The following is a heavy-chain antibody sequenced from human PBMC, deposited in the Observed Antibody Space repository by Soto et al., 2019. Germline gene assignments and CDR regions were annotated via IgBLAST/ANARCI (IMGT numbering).Heavy chain of an antibody. CDR1: GFTFSSYG. Sequence: GGSLRLSCAASGFTFSSYGMHWVRQAPGKGLEWVAVIWYDGSNKYYADSVKGRFTISRDNSKNTLYLQMNSLRAEDTAAYYCARDGRSGSYWYWGLGTLVTVSS. CDR3: ARDGRSGSYWY. V-gene: IGHV3-33*01. D-gene: IGHD1-26*01. CDR2: IWYDGSNK. J-gene: IGHJ4*02.